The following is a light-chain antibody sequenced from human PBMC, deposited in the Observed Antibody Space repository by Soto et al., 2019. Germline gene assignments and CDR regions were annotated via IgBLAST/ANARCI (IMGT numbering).Light chain of an antibody. Sequence: QSALTQPASVSGSPGHAITITFSGTATDVGGYNYVSWYHHHPDTAPQLIIYDARYRPSWVSNRFSGSKSGNTASLTISGLQAEDEADYYWSAYTSSSTPYVFGSGTKLTVL. CDR1: ATDVGGYNY. J-gene: IGLJ1*01. V-gene: IGLV2-14*01. CDR3: SAYTSSSTPYV. CDR2: DAR.